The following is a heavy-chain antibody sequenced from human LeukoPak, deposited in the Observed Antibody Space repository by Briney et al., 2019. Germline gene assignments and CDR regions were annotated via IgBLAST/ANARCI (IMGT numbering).Heavy chain of an antibody. CDR2: IIPIFGTA. Sequence: GASVKVSCKASGGTFSSYVITWVRQAPGQGLEWMGEIIPIFGTANYAQKFQGRVTITADESTSTAYMELRSLRSDDTAVYYCARDLDGYCSSTSCYRFGYWGQGTLVTVSS. V-gene: IGHV1-69*13. CDR1: GGTFSSYV. J-gene: IGHJ4*02. CDR3: ARDLDGYCSSTSCYRFGY. D-gene: IGHD2-2*03.